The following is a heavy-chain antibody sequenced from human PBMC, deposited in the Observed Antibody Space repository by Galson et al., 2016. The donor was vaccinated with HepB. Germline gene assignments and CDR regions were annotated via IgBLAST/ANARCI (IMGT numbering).Heavy chain of an antibody. J-gene: IGHJ5*02. D-gene: IGHD3-10*01. Sequence: ETLSLTCAVYGVSFSGYYWSWIRQPPGKGPEWMGEITHTGSTTHNPSLKSRVAMSLDTSKNHLSLKLNFVTTADTAVYYCARGHPRGRYDYTSGNYNNVVFDVWGQGTLVTVSA. CDR3: ARGHPRGRYDYTSGNYNNVVFDV. CDR1: GVSFSGYY. V-gene: IGHV4-34*01. CDR2: ITHTGST.